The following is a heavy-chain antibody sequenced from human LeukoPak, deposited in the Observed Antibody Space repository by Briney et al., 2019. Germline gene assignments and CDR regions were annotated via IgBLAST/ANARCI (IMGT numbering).Heavy chain of an antibody. J-gene: IGHJ4*02. Sequence: ASVKVSYKASGYTFTSYGIIWVRQAPGQGLAWMGWISAYNGNTNYEQKLQGRVTMTTDTSTSTAYMELRSVRSDDKAVYYCARVDDFWSGYYIDWGQGTLVTVSS. CDR3: ARVDDFWSGYYID. D-gene: IGHD3-3*01. CDR1: GYTFTSYG. CDR2: ISAYNGNT. V-gene: IGHV1-18*01.